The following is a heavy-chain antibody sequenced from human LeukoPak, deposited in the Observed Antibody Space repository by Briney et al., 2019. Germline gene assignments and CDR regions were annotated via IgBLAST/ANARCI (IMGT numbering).Heavy chain of an antibody. CDR2: ISSSSSTI. V-gene: IGHV3-48*01. CDR1: GSTFSSYS. J-gene: IGHJ4*02. D-gene: IGHD2-2*02. Sequence: PGGSLRLSCAASGSTFSSYSMNWVRQAPGKGLEWVSYISSSSSTIYYADSVKGRFTISRDNAKNSLYLQMNSLRAEDTAVYYCARDSGGYCSSTSCYTAPLGFDYWGQGTLVTVSS. CDR3: ARDSGGYCSSTSCYTAPLGFDY.